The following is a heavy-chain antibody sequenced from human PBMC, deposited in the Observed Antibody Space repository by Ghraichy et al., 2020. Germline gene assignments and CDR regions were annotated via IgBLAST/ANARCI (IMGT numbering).Heavy chain of an antibody. J-gene: IGHJ5*02. CDR2: IYYSGST. D-gene: IGHD6-13*01. CDR1: GGSVSSGSYY. CDR3: ARDCGSSWYGTGENWFDP. V-gene: IGHV4-61*01. Sequence: SETLALTCTVSGGSVSSGSYYWSWIRQPPGKGLEWIGYIYYSGSTNYNPSLKSRVTISVDTSKNQFSLKLSSVTAADTAVYYCARDCGSSWYGTGENWFDPWGQGTLVTVSS.